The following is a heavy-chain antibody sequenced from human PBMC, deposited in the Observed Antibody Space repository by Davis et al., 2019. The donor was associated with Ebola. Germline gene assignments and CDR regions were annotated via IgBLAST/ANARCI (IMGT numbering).Heavy chain of an antibody. V-gene: IGHV1-3*01. Sequence: ASVKVSCKASGYVFASYAMNWVRQAPGQRLEWMGWIDGGSGNRKYSPKFQDRVTITRDASASTGYMELSSLTSEDTAVYYCARNPPESGYYLYYMDVWGEGTTVTVSS. D-gene: IGHD1-26*01. CDR2: IDGGSGNR. J-gene: IGHJ6*03. CDR3: ARNPPESGYYLYYMDV. CDR1: GYVFASYA.